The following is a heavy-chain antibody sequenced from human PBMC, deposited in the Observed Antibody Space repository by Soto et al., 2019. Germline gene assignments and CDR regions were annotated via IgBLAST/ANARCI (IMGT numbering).Heavy chain of an antibody. CDR1: GFTFSSYA. Sequence: HPGGSLRLSCAASGFTFSSYAMSWVRQAPGKGLEWVPAISGSGGSTYYADSVKGRFTISRDNSKNTLYLQMNSLRAEDTAVYYCAKEGGLRYFDWSALDYWGQGTLVTVSS. CDR2: ISGSGGST. V-gene: IGHV3-23*01. D-gene: IGHD3-9*01. J-gene: IGHJ4*02. CDR3: AKEGGLRYFDWSALDY.